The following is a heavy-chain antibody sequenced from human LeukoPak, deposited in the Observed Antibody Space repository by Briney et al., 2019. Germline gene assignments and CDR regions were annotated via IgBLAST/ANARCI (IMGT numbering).Heavy chain of an antibody. Sequence: PSETLSLNCAVYGGSFSGYYWSWIRQPAGKGLEWIGEINHSGSTNYNPSLKSRVTISVDTSKNQFSLKLSSVTAADTAVYYCARGRSSGYYYVSASRWYFDLWGRGTLVTVSS. D-gene: IGHD3-22*01. CDR1: GGSFSGYY. CDR2: INHSGST. J-gene: IGHJ2*01. CDR3: ARGRSSGYYYVSASRWYFDL. V-gene: IGHV4-34*01.